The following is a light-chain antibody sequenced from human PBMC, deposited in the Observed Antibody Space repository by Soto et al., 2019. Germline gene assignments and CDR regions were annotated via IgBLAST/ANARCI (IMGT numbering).Light chain of an antibody. Sequence: DIQMTQSPSTLSASVGDRVTITCRASQSISSWLAWYQQEPGKAPKLLISTASSLESGVPSRFSGSGSGTEFSLTPSSLQPDDFATYYCQQYSTYPWTFGQGTKVEIK. CDR3: QQYSTYPWT. CDR1: QSISSW. J-gene: IGKJ1*01. CDR2: TAS. V-gene: IGKV1-5*03.